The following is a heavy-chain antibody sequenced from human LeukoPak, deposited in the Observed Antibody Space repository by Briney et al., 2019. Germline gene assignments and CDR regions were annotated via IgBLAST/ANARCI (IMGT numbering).Heavy chain of an antibody. Sequence: GASVKVSCKASGYTFTGYYMHWVRQAPGQGLEWMGWINPNSGGTNYAQKFQGRVTMTRDTSISTAYMELSWLRYDDTAVYYCARDGYYYGSGADYWGQGTLVTVSS. D-gene: IGHD3-10*01. CDR1: GYTFTGYY. CDR3: ARDGYYYGSGADY. J-gene: IGHJ4*02. V-gene: IGHV1-2*02. CDR2: INPNSGGT.